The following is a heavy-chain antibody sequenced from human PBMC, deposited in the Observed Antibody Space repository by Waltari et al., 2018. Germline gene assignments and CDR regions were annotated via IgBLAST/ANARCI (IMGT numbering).Heavy chain of an antibody. CDR1: GYTFTSYA. D-gene: IGHD2-8*01. CDR2: INAGNGNA. CDR3: AREEDYCTNGVCPRAFDP. Sequence: QVQLVQSGAEVKKPGASVKVSCKASGYTFTSYAMHWVRQAPGQRLEWMGWINAGNGNAKYSQKFQGRVTITRDTAASTAYMELSSLRSEDTAVYYCAREEDYCTNGVCPRAFDPWGQGTLVTVSS. V-gene: IGHV1-3*01. J-gene: IGHJ5*02.